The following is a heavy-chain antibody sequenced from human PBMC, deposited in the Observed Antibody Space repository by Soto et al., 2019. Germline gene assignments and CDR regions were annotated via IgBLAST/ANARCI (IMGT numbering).Heavy chain of an antibody. D-gene: IGHD1-26*01. V-gene: IGHV3-30*18. CDR2: ITYDGSNK. Sequence: GGSLRLSCAASGFTFSSYGMHWVRQAPGKGLEWVAVITYDGSNKYYADSVKGRFTISRDNSKNTLYLQMNSLRAEDTAVYYCAKEWELGRYYYYYGMDVWGQGTTVTVSS. CDR1: GFTFSSYG. CDR3: AKEWELGRYYYYYGMDV. J-gene: IGHJ6*02.